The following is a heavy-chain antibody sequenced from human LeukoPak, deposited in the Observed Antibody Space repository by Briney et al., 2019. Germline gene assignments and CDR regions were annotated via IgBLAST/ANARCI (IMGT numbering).Heavy chain of an antibody. CDR1: GFTSTSYA. D-gene: IGHD1-1*01. Sequence: GGSLRLSCEASGFTSTSYAIHWVRQAPGKGLEWVAVISYDGSYKYYADSVKGRFTMSRDYSKNTVYLQMNSLRVEDTAFYYCARAAGTTTGGMDVWGQGTMGTVSS. CDR2: ISYDGSYK. J-gene: IGHJ6*02. V-gene: IGHV3-30-3*01. CDR3: ARAAGTTTGGMDV.